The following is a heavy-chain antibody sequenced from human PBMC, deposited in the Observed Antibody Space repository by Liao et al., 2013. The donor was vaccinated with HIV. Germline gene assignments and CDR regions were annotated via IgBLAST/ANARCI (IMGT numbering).Heavy chain of an antibody. J-gene: IGHJ1*01. CDR3: ARGGVVVIANRFQH. Sequence: QLQLQESVSGLVKPSQTLSLTCAVSGGSITSGGYSWNWIRQPPGKGLEWIGYIYHGGSTYYNPSLKSRVTISVDTSKNQFSLNVSSVTAADSAVYYCARGGVVVIANRFQHWGQGTLVTVLL. V-gene: IGHV4-30-2*01. CDR1: GGSITSGGYS. CDR2: IYHGGST. D-gene: IGHD2-21*01.